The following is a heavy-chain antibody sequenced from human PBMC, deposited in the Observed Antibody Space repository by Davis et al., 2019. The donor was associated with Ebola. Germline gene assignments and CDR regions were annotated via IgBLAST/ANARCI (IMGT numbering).Heavy chain of an antibody. J-gene: IGHJ6*02. CDR3: ARRGRIAAAGYYYYYGMDV. Sequence: GGSLTLSCAASGFTFSSYSMNWVRQAPGKGLEWVSYISSSSSTIYYADSVKGRFTISRDNAKNSLYLQMNSLRDEDTAVYYCARRGRIAAAGYYYYYGMDVWGQGTTVTVSS. V-gene: IGHV3-48*02. CDR1: GFTFSSYS. D-gene: IGHD6-13*01. CDR2: ISSSSSTI.